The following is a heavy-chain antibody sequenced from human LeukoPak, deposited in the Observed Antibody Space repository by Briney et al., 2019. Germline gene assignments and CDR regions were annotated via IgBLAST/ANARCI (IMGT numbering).Heavy chain of an antibody. Sequence: SETLSLTCTVSGGSINNYYWSWIRRPPGKGLEWIGYIYYSGSTNYNPSLKSRVTISVDTSKNQFSLKLSSVTAADTAVYYCARDHAFGSYGMDVWGQGTTVTVSS. J-gene: IGHJ6*02. V-gene: IGHV4-59*01. CDR3: ARDHAFGSYGMDV. D-gene: IGHD2/OR15-2a*01. CDR2: IYYSGST. CDR1: GGSINNYY.